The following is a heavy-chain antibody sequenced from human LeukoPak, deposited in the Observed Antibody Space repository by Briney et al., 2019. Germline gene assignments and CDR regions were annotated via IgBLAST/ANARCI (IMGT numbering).Heavy chain of an antibody. Sequence: SETLSLTCTVSGGSISSCDNYWSWIPQPPGKGLVWIVYTDYSGSTYYIPSLKSRLTASVDTSKNQFSLKLRAETAADTAVYYCAMTKPYYSGSGSYFLDYWGQGTLVSVSS. CDR3: AMTKPYYSGSGSYFLDY. D-gene: IGHD3-10*01. J-gene: IGHJ4*02. CDR2: TDYSGST. V-gene: IGHV4-30-4*01. CDR1: GGSISSCDNY.